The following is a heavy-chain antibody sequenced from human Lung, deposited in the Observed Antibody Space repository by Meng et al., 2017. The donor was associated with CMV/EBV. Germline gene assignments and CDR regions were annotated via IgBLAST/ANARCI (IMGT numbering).Heavy chain of an antibody. J-gene: IGHJ6*02. CDR3: ARDPLSSRYYDFWSGYGGYYYYGMDV. CDR2: ISYDGSNK. CDR1: GFTFSSYA. V-gene: IGHV3-30-3*01. Sequence: GGSLGLXCAASGFTFSSYAMHWVRQAPGKGLEWVAVISYDGSNKYYADSVKGRFTISRDNSKNTLYLQMNSLRAEDTAVYYCARDPLSSRYYDFWSGYGGYYYYGMDVXGQGXTVTVSS. D-gene: IGHD3-3*01.